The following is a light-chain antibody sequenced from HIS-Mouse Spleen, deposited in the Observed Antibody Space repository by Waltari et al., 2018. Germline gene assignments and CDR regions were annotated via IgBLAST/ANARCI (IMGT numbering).Light chain of an antibody. V-gene: IGLV2-11*01. CDR2: DVS. J-gene: IGLJ1*01. CDR3: CSYAGSYTGV. Sequence: QSALTQPRSVSGSPGPSVTISCPGTSSDVGGYNDLPWYQQHPGKAPKLMIYDVSKRPSGVPDRFSGSKSGNTASLTISGLQAEDEADYYCCSYAGSYTGVFGTGTKVTVL. CDR1: SSDVGGYND.